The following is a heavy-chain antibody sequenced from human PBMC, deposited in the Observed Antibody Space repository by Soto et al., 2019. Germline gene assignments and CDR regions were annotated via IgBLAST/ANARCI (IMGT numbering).Heavy chain of an antibody. CDR2: IKQDGTEE. Sequence: VXLAXSGGGLVQPGGSLXLSCVASGQTFNXYWMSWVXXXXXXGLEWVANIKQDGTEEYYVDSVKGRFTISRDNAKKXXXXXXXXXXXXXXXXXXXXXXXXXXXXXXXYGMDVWGQGTTVTVSS. V-gene: IGHV3-7*01. CDR3: XXXXXXXXXXXXYGMDV. CDR1: GQTFNXYW. J-gene: IGHJ6*02.